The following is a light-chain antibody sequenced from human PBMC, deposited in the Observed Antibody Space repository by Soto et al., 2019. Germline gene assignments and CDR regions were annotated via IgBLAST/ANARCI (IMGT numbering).Light chain of an antibody. Sequence: QSALTQPASVSGSPGQSITISCTGTSSDVGSYNPVSWYQQHPGKAPKLMIYEVSKRPSGVSNRFSGSKSGNTASLTISGLQAEDEADYYCCSYAGSSTDVFGTGNKVTVL. J-gene: IGLJ1*01. V-gene: IGLV2-23*02. CDR3: CSYAGSSTDV. CDR1: SSDVGSYNP. CDR2: EVS.